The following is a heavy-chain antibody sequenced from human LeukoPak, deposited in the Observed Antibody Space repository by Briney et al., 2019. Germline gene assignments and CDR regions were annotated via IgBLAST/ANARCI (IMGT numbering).Heavy chain of an antibody. J-gene: IGHJ4*02. CDR1: GFTFSSYA. CDR2: ISGSGGST. V-gene: IGHV3-23*01. Sequence: GGSLRLSCAASGFTFSSYAMSWVRQAPGKGLEWVSAISGSGGSTYYADSVKGRFTISRDNSKNTLYLQINSLRAEDTAIYYCAKDLSSMTNFDFWGQGTLVTVSS. CDR3: AKDLSSMTNFDF.